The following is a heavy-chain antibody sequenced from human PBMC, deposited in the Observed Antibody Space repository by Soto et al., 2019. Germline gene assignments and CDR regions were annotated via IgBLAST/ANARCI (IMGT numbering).Heavy chain of an antibody. V-gene: IGHV4-39*01. D-gene: IGHD2-15*01. CDR2: VYYSGRT. Sequence: SVTLSLTCTVSGGSISTDNYFWGWIRQPPGKGLEWIGNVYYSGRTYHNPSLQSRLTISVDTTKNQFSLKLTSVTAADTAVYYCAGLRGSSVRPFEYWGQGTLVTVSS. CDR3: AGLRGSSVRPFEY. J-gene: IGHJ4*02. CDR1: GGSISTDNYF.